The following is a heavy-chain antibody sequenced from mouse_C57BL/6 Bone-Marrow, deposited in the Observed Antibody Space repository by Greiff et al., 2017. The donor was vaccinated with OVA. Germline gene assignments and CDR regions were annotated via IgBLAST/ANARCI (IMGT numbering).Heavy chain of an antibody. D-gene: IGHD2-2*01. V-gene: IGHV1-69*01. J-gene: IGHJ2*01. Sequence: QVQLKQPGAELVMPGASVKLSCKASGYTFTSYWMHWVKQRPGQGLEWIGEIDPSDSYTNYNQKFKGKSTLTVDKSSSTAYMQLSSLTSEDSAVYYCARYGYYLDYWGQGTTLTVSS. CDR2: IDPSDSYT. CDR3: ARYGYYLDY. CDR1: GYTFTSYW.